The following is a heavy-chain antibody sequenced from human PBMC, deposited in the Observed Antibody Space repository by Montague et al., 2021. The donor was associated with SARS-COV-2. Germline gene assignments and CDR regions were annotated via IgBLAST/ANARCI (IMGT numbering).Heavy chain of an antibody. CDR2: MSISGCT. D-gene: IGHD6-19*01. Sequence: TLSLTCTVSGGTISSGSYYWGWIRQPAGKGLEWIGRMSISGCTNYNPSLKSRVTISVDTSKNQFSLKLSSVTASDTAVYYCARGIAVAGLFDYWGQGTLVTVSS. J-gene: IGHJ4*02. CDR1: GGTISSGSYY. V-gene: IGHV4-61*02. CDR3: ARGIAVAGLFDY.